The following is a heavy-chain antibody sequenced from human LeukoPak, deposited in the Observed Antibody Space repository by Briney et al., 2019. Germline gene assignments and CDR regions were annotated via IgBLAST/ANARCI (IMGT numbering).Heavy chain of an antibody. CDR1: GYSISSGYY. V-gene: IGHV4-38-2*02. CDR2: IYHSGST. D-gene: IGHD6-13*01. Sequence: PSETLSLTCTVSGYSISSGYYWGWIRQPPGKGLEWIGSIYHSGSTYYNPPLKSRVTISVDTSKNQFSLKLSSVTAADTAVYYCARVSSSWYQDWYFDLWGRGTLVTVSS. CDR3: ARVSSSWYQDWYFDL. J-gene: IGHJ2*01.